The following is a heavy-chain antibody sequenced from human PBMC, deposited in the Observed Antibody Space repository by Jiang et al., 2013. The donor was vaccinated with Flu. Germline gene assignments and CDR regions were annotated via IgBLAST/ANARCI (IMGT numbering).Heavy chain of an antibody. CDR3: ARPQYGSGGNDAFDI. V-gene: IGHV3-48*01. CDR2: ISPSSNTI. J-gene: IGHJ3*02. D-gene: IGHD3-10*01. CDR1: GFTFTAYS. Sequence: GFTFTAYSMNWVRQAPGKGLEWVSYISPSSNTIYYADSVKGRFTISRDSAKNSLYLQMNSLRVEDTAMYYCARPQYGSGGNDAFDIWGQGTMVTV.